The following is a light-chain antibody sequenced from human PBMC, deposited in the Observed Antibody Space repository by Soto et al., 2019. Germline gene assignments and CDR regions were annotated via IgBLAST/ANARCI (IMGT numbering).Light chain of an antibody. CDR3: QQFNNYPHT. J-gene: IGKJ2*01. Sequence: AIQLTQSPSSLSASVGDRVTITCRASQVISSALAWYQQKPGKAPKLLIYDASSLESGVPSRFSGSGSSKDFSRTISSHQPEDCATYYCQQFNNYPHTFGQGTKLQSK. V-gene: IGKV1D-13*01. CDR2: DAS. CDR1: QVISSA.